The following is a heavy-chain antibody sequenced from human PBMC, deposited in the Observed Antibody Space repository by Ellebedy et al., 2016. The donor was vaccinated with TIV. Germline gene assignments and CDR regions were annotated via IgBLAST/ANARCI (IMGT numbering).Heavy chain of an antibody. D-gene: IGHD5-12*01. CDR1: GGTFSSYA. J-gene: IGHJ4*02. Sequence: AASVKVSCKASGGTFSSYAISWVRQAPGQGLEWMGGIIPIFGTANYAQKFQGRVTITADEYTSTAYMELSSLRSEDTAGYYCARLAWLRPSIDYWGQGTLVTVSS. CDR3: ARLAWLRPSIDY. V-gene: IGHV1-69*13. CDR2: IIPIFGTA.